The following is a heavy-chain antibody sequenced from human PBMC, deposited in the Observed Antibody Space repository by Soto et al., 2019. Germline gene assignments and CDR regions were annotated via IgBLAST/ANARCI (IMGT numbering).Heavy chain of an antibody. V-gene: IGHV1-2*04. CDR3: ARGKELRLTYYSYGIDI. CDR2: INPNSGGT. J-gene: IGHJ6*02. Sequence: ASLNGSCKTAVYTYSVDHGHWVRLAPGQGLEWMGWINPNSGGTNYAQKFQGWVTMTRDTSISTAYMELSRLRSDDTAVYYCARGKELRLTYYSYGIDIWGQGIMVTVSS. D-gene: IGHD1-7*01. CDR1: VYTYSVDH.